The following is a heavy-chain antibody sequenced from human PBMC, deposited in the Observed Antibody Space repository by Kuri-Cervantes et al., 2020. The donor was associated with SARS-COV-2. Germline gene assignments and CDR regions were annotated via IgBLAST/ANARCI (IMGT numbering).Heavy chain of an antibody. J-gene: IGHJ4*02. CDR1: GGSVSSGSYY. V-gene: IGHV4-61*01. CDR2: ISISGGT. Sequence: SETLSLTCTVSGGSVSSGSYYWSWIRQPPGKGLEWIGYISISGGTNYNPSLKSRVTISGDTSKDQFSLKLSSVTAADTAVYYCAGIYCSGGSCRGDDYWGQGIRVTVSS. CDR3: AGIYCSGGSCRGDDY. D-gene: IGHD2-15*01.